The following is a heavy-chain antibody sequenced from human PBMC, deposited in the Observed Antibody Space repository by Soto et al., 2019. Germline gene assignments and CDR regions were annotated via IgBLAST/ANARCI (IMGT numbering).Heavy chain of an antibody. Sequence: PSETLSRTCTVSGGSISSYYWSWIRQPPGKGLEWIGYIYYSGSTNYNPSLKSRVTISVDTSKNQFSLKLSSVTAADTAVYYCAREKGNIAARAYFDYWGQGTLVTVSS. D-gene: IGHD6-6*01. CDR1: GGSISSYY. CDR2: IYYSGST. CDR3: AREKGNIAARAYFDY. V-gene: IGHV4-59*01. J-gene: IGHJ4*02.